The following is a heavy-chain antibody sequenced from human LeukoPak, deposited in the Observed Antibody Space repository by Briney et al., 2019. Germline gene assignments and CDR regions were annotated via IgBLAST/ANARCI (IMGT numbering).Heavy chain of an antibody. CDR3: AKDRAAARNFDI. V-gene: IGHV1-18*01. D-gene: IGHD6-13*01. J-gene: IGHJ4*02. CDR1: NYTFTTYG. Sequence: ASVKVSCKASNYTFTTYGINWVRRAPGQGLEWVGWINTYNGNTKYTERFQGRVTMTTDTSTTTAYMELKSLRSDDTAIYYCAKDRAAARNFDIWGQGTLVTVSS. CDR2: INTYNGNT.